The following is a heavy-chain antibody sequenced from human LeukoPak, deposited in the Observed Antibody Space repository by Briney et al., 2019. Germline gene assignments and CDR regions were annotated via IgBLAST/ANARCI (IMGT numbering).Heavy chain of an antibody. J-gene: IGHJ6*02. V-gene: IGHV1-2*02. D-gene: IGHD4-17*01. Sequence: ASVKVSCKASGYTFTGYYMHWVRQAPGQGLEWMGWINPNSGGTNYAQKFQGRVTMTRDTSISTAYMELSRLRSGDTAVYYCAANYGDYDLYYYYGMDVWGQGTTVTVSS. CDR2: INPNSGGT. CDR3: AANYGDYDLYYYYGMDV. CDR1: GYTFTGYY.